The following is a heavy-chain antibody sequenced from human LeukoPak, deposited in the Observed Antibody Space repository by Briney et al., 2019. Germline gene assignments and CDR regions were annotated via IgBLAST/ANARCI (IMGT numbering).Heavy chain of an antibody. CDR3: ARMGYYYFMDV. Sequence: GESLKISCKGSGYSFTSCLICWGRQMPGKGLEWMGIIYPGDSDTRYSPSFQGQVTISADKSISTAYLQWSSLKASDTAMYYCARMGYYYFMDVWGKGTTVTVSS. J-gene: IGHJ6*03. CDR2: IYPGDSDT. V-gene: IGHV5-51*01. CDR1: GYSFTSCL.